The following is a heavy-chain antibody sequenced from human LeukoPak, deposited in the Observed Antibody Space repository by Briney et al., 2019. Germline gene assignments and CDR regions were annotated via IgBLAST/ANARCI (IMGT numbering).Heavy chain of an antibody. CDR2: IYPGDSDT. D-gene: IGHD5-12*01. CDR3: ARSRTDIVATISFDY. CDR1: GCSFTSYW. Sequence: GESLKISCKGSGCSFTSYWIGWVRQMPGKGLEWMGIIYPGDSDTRYSPSFQGQVTISADKSISTAYLQWSSLKASDTAMYYCARSRTDIVATISFDYWGQGTLVTVSS. V-gene: IGHV5-51*01. J-gene: IGHJ4*02.